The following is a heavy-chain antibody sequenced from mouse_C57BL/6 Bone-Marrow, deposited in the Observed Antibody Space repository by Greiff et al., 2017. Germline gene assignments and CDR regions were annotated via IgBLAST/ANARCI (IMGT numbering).Heavy chain of an antibody. CDR2: IYPGSGST. D-gene: IGHD2-4*01. CDR1: GYTFTSYC. J-gene: IGHJ3*01. V-gene: IGHV1-81*01. CDR3: ARSDYSDYDWFAY. Sequence: VQLQQSGAELVRPGASVKLSCKASGYTFTSYCISWVKQRPGQGLEWIGEIYPGSGSTYYNEKFKGKATLTADTSSSTAYMQLRSLTSEDSAVYYCARSDYSDYDWFAYWGQGTPVTVSA.